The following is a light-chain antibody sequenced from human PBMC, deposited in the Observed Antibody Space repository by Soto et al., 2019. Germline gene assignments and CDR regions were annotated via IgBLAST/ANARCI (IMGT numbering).Light chain of an antibody. V-gene: IGLV1-40*01. CDR1: SSNIGADHD. CDR2: GNS. CDR3: QSYDSSLSAVV. Sequence: QSVLTQPPSVSGAPGQRVTISCTGSSSNIGADHDVHWYQQLPGTAPKLLIYGNSNRPSGVPDRFSGSKSGTSASLAITGVQSEDEADYYCQSYDSSLSAVVFGGGTKLTVL. J-gene: IGLJ3*02.